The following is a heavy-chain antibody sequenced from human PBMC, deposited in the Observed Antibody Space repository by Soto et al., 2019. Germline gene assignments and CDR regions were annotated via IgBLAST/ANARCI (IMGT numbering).Heavy chain of an antibody. CDR1: GGSISDAAYS. Sequence: SETLSLTCTVSGGSISDAAYSWSWIRQPPGKGLEWIGYIYPSGMPFYNPSLRSRVTISIDRSNDQFSLDLKSVTAADTAVYYCARERGGYGLFDSWGQGTLVTVSS. CDR2: IYPSGMP. CDR3: ARERGGYGLFDS. D-gene: IGHD5-18*01. V-gene: IGHV4-30-2*01. J-gene: IGHJ4*02.